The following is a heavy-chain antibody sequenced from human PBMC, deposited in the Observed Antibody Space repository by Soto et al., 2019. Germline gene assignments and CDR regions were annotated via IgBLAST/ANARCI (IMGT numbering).Heavy chain of an antibody. V-gene: IGHV4-39*01. CDR2: IYYSGTT. Sequence: QLQLQESGPGLVKPSATLSLTCSVSGGSISRSLSSWGWIRQPPGKGLEWIGSIYYSGTTYYSPSLESRATLAVDTSKNHFSLTLTAVTAADSAVYSCASHVSRHGDYLFGYGGQGTLVTVSS. J-gene: IGHJ4*02. D-gene: IGHD4-17*01. CDR1: GGSISRSLSS. CDR3: ASHVSRHGDYLFGY.